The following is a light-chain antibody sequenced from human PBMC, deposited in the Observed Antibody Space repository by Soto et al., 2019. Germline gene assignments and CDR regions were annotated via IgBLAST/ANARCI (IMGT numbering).Light chain of an antibody. CDR1: SSDVGSHDY. J-gene: IGLJ3*02. CDR2: EVS. Sequence: QSALTQPASVSGSPGQSITISCTGTSSDVGSHDYVSWYQQYPGKAPKLVIFEVSNRPSSVSSRFSGSKSGNTASLTISGLQVEDEADYYCSSFTTGTTRCVFGGGTKLTVL. V-gene: IGLV2-14*01. CDR3: SSFTTGTTRCV.